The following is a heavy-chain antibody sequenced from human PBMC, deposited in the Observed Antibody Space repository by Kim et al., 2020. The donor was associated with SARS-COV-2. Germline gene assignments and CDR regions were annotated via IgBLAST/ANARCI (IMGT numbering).Heavy chain of an antibody. CDR1: GYTFTSYA. CDR2: INTNTGNP. Sequence: ASVKVSCKASGYTFTSYAMNWVRQAPGQGLEWMGWINTNTGNPTYAQGFTGRFVFSLDTSVSTAYLQISSLKAEDTAVYYCARDGHFQDSSSSPFRGRGYYYGMDVWGQGTTVTVSS. V-gene: IGHV7-4-1*02. CDR3: ARDGHFQDSSSSPFRGRGYYYGMDV. D-gene: IGHD6-13*01. J-gene: IGHJ6*02.